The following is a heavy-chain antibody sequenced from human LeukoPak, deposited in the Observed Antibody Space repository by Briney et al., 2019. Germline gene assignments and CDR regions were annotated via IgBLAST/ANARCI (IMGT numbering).Heavy chain of an antibody. CDR1: GGSISSGGYS. Sequence: PSETLSLTCTVSGGSISSGGYSWSWIRQAPGKGLEWIGYIYYSGSTYYNPSLKSRVTISVDTSKNQFSLKVSSVIAADTAVYYCARDGYNYWADYWGQGTLVTVSS. D-gene: IGHD5-24*01. CDR2: IYYSGST. J-gene: IGHJ4*02. CDR3: ARDGYNYWADY. V-gene: IGHV4-30-4*07.